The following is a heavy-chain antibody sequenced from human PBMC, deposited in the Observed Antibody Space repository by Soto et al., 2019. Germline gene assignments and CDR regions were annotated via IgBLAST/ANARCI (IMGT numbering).Heavy chain of an antibody. CDR1: GGSLFGDY. V-gene: IGHV4-4*07. Sequence: SETLSLTCTVSGGSLFGDYCTWIRQPAGGGLEWIGRINSDGNTNYSPSLKSRVTMSVDPSRKHFSLNLTSVTAADTASYFCARARRLENSFDPCGPGIQVTVSS. D-gene: IGHD5-12*01. J-gene: IGHJ5*02. CDR3: ARARRLENSFDP. CDR2: INSDGNT.